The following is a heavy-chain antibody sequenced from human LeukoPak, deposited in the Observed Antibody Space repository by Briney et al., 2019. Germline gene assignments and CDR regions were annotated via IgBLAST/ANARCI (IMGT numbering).Heavy chain of an antibody. V-gene: IGHV4-59*01. CDR3: ARGNGRNWFDP. D-gene: IGHD4-17*01. CDR1: GGSISSYY. J-gene: IGHJ5*02. Sequence: TSETLSLTCTVSGGSISSYYWSWIRQPPGKGLEWIGYIYYSGSTNYNPSLKSRVTISVDTSKSQFSLKLSSVTAADTAVYYCARGNGRNWFDPWGQGTLVTVSS. CDR2: IYYSGST.